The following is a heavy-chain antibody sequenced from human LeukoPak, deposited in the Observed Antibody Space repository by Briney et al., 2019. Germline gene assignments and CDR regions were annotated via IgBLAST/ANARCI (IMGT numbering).Heavy chain of an antibody. Sequence: SQTLSLTCTVSGGSISSGGYYWSWIRQHPGKGLEWIGYIYYSGSTYYNPSLKSRVTISVDTSKNQFSLKLSSVTAADTAVYYCAREDRMTTVTTAPFDLWGRGTLVTGSS. CDR3: AREDRMTTVTTAPFDL. CDR2: IYYSGST. D-gene: IGHD4-17*01. V-gene: IGHV4-31*03. CDR1: GGSISSGGYY. J-gene: IGHJ2*01.